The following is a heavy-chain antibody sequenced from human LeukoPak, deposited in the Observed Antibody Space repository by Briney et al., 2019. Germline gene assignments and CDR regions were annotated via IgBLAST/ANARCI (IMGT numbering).Heavy chain of an antibody. D-gene: IGHD3-22*01. CDR1: GGSISSYY. V-gene: IGHV4-4*07. CDR3: ARESDDSSGYYYRWFDP. CDR2: IYTSGST. J-gene: IGHJ5*02. Sequence: SETLSLTCTVSGGSISSYYWSWIRQPAGKGLEWIGRIYTSGSTNYNPSLKSRITMSVDTSKNQFSLKLSSVTAADTAVYYCARESDDSSGYYYRWFDPWGQGTLVTVSS.